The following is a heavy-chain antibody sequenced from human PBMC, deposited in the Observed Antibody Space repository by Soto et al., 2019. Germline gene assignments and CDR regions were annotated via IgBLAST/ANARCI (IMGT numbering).Heavy chain of an antibody. CDR2: ISYDGSNK. D-gene: IGHD3-22*01. CDR3: AKLVRSYYDSSGYYYATTPNDY. Sequence: QVQLVESGGGVVQPGRSLRLSCAASGFTFSSYGMHWVRQAPGKGLEWVAVISYDGSNKYYADSVKGRFTISRDNSKNPLYLQMNSLRAEDTAVYYCAKLVRSYYDSSGYYYATTPNDYWGQGTLVTVSS. J-gene: IGHJ4*02. V-gene: IGHV3-30*18. CDR1: GFTFSSYG.